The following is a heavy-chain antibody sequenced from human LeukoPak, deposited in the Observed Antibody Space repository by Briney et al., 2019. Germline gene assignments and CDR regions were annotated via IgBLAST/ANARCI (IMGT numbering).Heavy chain of an antibody. J-gene: IGHJ4*02. V-gene: IGHV3-15*01. CDR3: TSGDYDILSGYYSPY. CDR2: LKSKTDGGPT. Sequence: GGPLRLSCAASGFTFSNAWVSWVPQAPGKGLEWVSRLKSKTDGGPTEYAAPVKGRFTISRDDLKNTLNLQLKSLKTEDTAVYYCTSGDYDILSGYYSPYWDGGTLVTVSS. CDR1: GFTFSNAW. D-gene: IGHD3-9*01.